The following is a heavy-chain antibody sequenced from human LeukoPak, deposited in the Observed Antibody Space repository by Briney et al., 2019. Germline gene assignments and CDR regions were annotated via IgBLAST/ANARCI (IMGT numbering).Heavy chain of an antibody. CDR2: INYKTSGGTA. D-gene: IGHD6-6*01. CDR1: GFTFNNAW. V-gene: IGHV3-15*01. CDR3: TTNSEYSSSTGDY. Sequence: GGSLRLSCAVSGFTFNNAWMSWVRQAPGKGLEWVGRINYKTSGGTADYAAPVQGRFTISRDDSKDTLYLQMNSLKTEDTAVYYCTTNSEYSSSTGDYWGQGTLVTVSS. J-gene: IGHJ4*02.